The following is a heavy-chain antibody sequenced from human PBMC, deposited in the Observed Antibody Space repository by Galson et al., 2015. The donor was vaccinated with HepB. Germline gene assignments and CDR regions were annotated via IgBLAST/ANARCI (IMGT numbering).Heavy chain of an antibody. D-gene: IGHD5-12*01. J-gene: IGHJ3*02. V-gene: IGHV3-48*01. CDR1: GFTFSSYS. CDR2: ISSSSSTI. CDR3: ARAPQWLTAADAFDI. Sequence: SLRLSCAASGFTFSSYSMNWVRQAPGKGLEWVSYISSSSSTIYYADSVKGRFTISRDNAKNSLYLQMNSLRAEDTAVYYCARAPQWLTAADAFDIWGQGTMVTVSS.